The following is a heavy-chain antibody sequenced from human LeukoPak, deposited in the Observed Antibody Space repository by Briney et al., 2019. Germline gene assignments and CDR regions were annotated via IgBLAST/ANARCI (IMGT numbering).Heavy chain of an antibody. D-gene: IGHD2-2*01. CDR2: ISSSSSYI. CDR3: AKDQVPGGIVVVPAAMDFDY. V-gene: IGHV3-21*01. Sequence: PGGSLRLSCATSGFTFSSYSMHWVRQAPGKGLEWVSSISSSSSYIYYADSVKGRFTISRDNAKNSLFLQMNSLRAEDTAVYYCAKDQVPGGIVVVPAAMDFDYWGQGTLVTVSS. CDR1: GFTFSSYS. J-gene: IGHJ4*02.